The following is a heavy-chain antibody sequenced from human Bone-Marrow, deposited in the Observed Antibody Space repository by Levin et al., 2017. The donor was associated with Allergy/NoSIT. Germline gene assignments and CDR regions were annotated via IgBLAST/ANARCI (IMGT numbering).Heavy chain of an antibody. V-gene: IGHV2-5*02. Sequence: TLSLTCTFSGFSLSTTGVNVGWIRQPPGKALEWLALIYWDDDKHYSPSLKTRLTITKDTSKNQVVLIMTNMDPADTATYFCAHGGRTVTNAFDIWGQGTMVTVSP. CDR1: GFSLSTTGVN. CDR3: AHGGRTVTNAFDI. J-gene: IGHJ3*02. CDR2: IYWDDDK. D-gene: IGHD4-17*01.